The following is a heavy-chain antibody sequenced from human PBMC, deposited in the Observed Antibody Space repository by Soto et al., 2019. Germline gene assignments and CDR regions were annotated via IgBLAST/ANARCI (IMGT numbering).Heavy chain of an antibody. CDR2: IYYSGST. Sequence: PSETLSLTCTVSGGSISSYYWSWIRQPPGKGLEWIGYIYYSGSTNYNPSLKSRVTISVDTSKNQFSLKLSSVTAADTAVYYCARRGGERRLRWLGIWGQGTMVTVSS. D-gene: IGHD4-17*01. CDR1: GGSISSYY. CDR3: ARRGGERRLRWLGI. V-gene: IGHV4-59*08. J-gene: IGHJ3*02.